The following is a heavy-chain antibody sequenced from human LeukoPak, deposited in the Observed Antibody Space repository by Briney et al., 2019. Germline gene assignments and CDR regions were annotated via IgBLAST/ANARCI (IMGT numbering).Heavy chain of an antibody. CDR3: ARDCSTSCCPPFNY. CDR2: VSAYNGDT. J-gene: IGHJ4*02. V-gene: IGHV1-18*04. D-gene: IGHD2-2*01. Sequence: ASVTVSCKASGYTFTSYGISWVRQAPGQGLDGIGWVSAYNGDTNYAQRFQGRVTMTTDASTSTAYMELRSLRSDDTAVYYCARDCSTSCCPPFNYWGQGTLVTVSS. CDR1: GYTFTSYG.